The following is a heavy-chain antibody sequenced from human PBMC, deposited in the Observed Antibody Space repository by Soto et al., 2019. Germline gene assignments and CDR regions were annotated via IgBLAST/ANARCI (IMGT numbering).Heavy chain of an antibody. Sequence: QVQLQQSGPGLVKPSETLSLTCAISGDSVSSNDAAWNWIRQSPSRGLEWLGRTYYRSKWYDDYALSVKSRMTIYADTPKNQFSLQLKSVTPEDTAVYYCARGWQLDYWGQGTLVTVSS. J-gene: IGHJ4*02. V-gene: IGHV6-1*01. CDR2: TYYRSKWYD. CDR1: GDSVSSNDAA. CDR3: ARGWQLDY. D-gene: IGHD6-13*01.